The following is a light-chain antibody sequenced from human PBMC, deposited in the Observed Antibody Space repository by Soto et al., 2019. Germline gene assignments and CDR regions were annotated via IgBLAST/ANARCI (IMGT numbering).Light chain of an antibody. CDR1: QSVTSTY. V-gene: IGKV3-20*01. J-gene: IGKJ5*01. CDR3: QQYDSSPIT. Sequence: EIVLTQSPGTLSLSPGERATLSCRASQSVTSTYLAWYQQKPGQAPRLLIYGASSRATGIPDRFSGSGSGTDFTLTISSLDPEDFAVYYCQQYDSSPITFGQGTRLEIK. CDR2: GAS.